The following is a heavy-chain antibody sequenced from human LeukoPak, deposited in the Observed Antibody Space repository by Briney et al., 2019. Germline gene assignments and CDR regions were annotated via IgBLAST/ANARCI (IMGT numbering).Heavy chain of an antibody. V-gene: IGHV4-34*01. Sequence: SETLSLTCAVYGGSFSGYYWSWIRQPPGKGLEWIGEINHSGSTNYNPSLKSRVPISVDTSKYQFSLRLSSVTAADTAVYYCARAGCSSTSCEDTHYNGFDPCGQGTLVTVSS. J-gene: IGHJ5*02. D-gene: IGHD2-2*01. CDR2: INHSGST. CDR1: GGSFSGYY. CDR3: ARAGCSSTSCEDTHYNGFDP.